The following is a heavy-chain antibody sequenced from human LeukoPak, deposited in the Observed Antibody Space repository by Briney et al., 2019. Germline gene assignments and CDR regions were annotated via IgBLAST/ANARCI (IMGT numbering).Heavy chain of an antibody. CDR1: GYGFTTYW. D-gene: IGHD2-2*01. CDR3: ARRQGCSSTSCPPDY. V-gene: IGHV5-51*01. Sequence: GESLKISCRGSGYGFTTYWIGWVRQMPGKGLEWMGIIYPGDPDTRYTPSFQGQVTMSADKSINTAYLQWSSLKASDTAMYYCARRQGCSSTSCPPDYWGQGTLVTVSP. CDR2: IYPGDPDT. J-gene: IGHJ4*02.